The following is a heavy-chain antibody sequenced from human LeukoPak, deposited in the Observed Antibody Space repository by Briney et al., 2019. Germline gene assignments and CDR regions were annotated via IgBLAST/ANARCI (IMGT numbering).Heavy chain of an antibody. J-gene: IGHJ4*02. CDR1: GGSFGDYH. CDR2: INQRGVT. D-gene: IGHD2-21*02. V-gene: IGHV4-34*01. Sequence: SETLSLTCALYGGSFGDYHWSWIRQPPGKGLEWIGEINQRGVTTYNSFLKSRVTISVDTSSNQFSLKLNSVTAADTAVYYRARDDGRGVVTPYWGQGTLVTVSS. CDR3: ARDDGRGVVTPY.